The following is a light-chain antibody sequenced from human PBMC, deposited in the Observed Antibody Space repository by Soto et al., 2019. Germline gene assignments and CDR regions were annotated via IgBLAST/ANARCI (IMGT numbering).Light chain of an antibody. CDR3: QQSYSTPIT. J-gene: IGKJ5*01. CDR1: QSISNH. V-gene: IGKV1-39*01. Sequence: IHITHAPSSLSASVEDRVSITCRASQSISNHLNWYQQKPGKAPKLLIFAASSLQSGVPSRFSGSRSGPDFTLTISSLQPEDFATYYCQQSYSTPITFGQGTRLEIK. CDR2: AAS.